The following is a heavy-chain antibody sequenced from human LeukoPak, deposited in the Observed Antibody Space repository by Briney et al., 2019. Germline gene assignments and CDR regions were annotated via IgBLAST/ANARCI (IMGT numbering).Heavy chain of an antibody. CDR2: ISSSSSYI. V-gene: IGHV3-21*01. D-gene: IGHD5-18*01. CDR1: GSTVSSNY. Sequence: GGSLRLSCAASGSTVSSNYMSWVRQAPGKGLEWVSSISSSSSYIYYADSVKGRFTISRDNAKNSLYLQMNSLRAEDTAVYYCASRQLWLGFDAFDIWGQGTMVTVSS. CDR3: ASRQLWLGFDAFDI. J-gene: IGHJ3*02.